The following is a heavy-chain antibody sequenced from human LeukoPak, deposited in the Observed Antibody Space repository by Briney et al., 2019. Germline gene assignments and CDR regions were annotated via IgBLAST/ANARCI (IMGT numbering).Heavy chain of an antibody. CDR3: ARDPSPRTSYYYYYMDV. CDR1: GFTLSSYS. Sequence: GGSLRLSCAASGFTLSSYSMNWVRQAPGKGLEWVASISISSFYIYYADSEKGRFTISRDNAKNLVYLQMNALRADDTAVYYCARDPSPRTSYYYYYMDVWGKGTTVTVSS. V-gene: IGHV3-21*01. CDR2: ISISSFYI. D-gene: IGHD1-14*01. J-gene: IGHJ6*03.